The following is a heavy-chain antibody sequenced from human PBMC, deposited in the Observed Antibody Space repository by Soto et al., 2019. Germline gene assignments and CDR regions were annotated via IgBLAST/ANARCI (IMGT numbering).Heavy chain of an antibody. CDR2: VYYNGNT. CDR1: GGSTRSSEYQ. V-gene: IGHV4-39*07. CDR3: AITNKVEATGTVLDS. Sequence: PSETLSLTCSVSGGSTRSSEYQWVWIRQPPGKGLEWIGNVYYNGNTNYNPSLKSRVTISVDTSKRQFSLKLSSMTAADTAVYYCAITNKVEATGTVLDSWGQGTLVTVSS. D-gene: IGHD6-13*01. J-gene: IGHJ4*02.